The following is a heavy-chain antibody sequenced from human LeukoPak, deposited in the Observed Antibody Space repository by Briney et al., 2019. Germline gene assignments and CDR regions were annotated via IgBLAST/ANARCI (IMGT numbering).Heavy chain of an antibody. CDR1: GFTFDDYA. V-gene: IGHV3-43*02. Sequence: GGSLRLSCAASGFTFDDYAMHWVRQAPGKGMEWVSLISGDGGSTYYADYVKGRFTISRDNSKNSLYLQMNSLRTEDTALYYCAKDVDVDTAMAFDYWGQGTLVTVSS. J-gene: IGHJ4*02. CDR2: ISGDGGST. D-gene: IGHD5-18*01. CDR3: AKDVDVDTAMAFDY.